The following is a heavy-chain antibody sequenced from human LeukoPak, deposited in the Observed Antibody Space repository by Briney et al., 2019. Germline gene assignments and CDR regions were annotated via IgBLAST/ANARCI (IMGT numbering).Heavy chain of an antibody. CDR2: ISAYNGNT. J-gene: IGHJ4*02. CDR3: ARDVNSRGPFDY. D-gene: IGHD2/OR15-2a*01. CDR1: GYTFTSYG. Sequence: ASVKVSCKASGYTFTSYGISWVRQAPGQGLEWMGWISAYNGNTNYAQKLQGRVTITTDESTSTAYMELSSLRSEDTAVYYCARDVNSRGPFDYWGQGTLVTVSS. V-gene: IGHV1-18*01.